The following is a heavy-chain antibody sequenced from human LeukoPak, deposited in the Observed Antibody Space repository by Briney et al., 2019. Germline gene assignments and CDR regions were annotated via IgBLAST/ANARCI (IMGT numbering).Heavy chain of an antibody. D-gene: IGHD2-15*01. CDR3: AKVGDSWDFDY. CDR1: GFTFSSYS. V-gene: IGHV3-21*01. Sequence: GGSLRLSCAASGFTFSSYSMNWVRQAPGKGLEWVSSISSSSSYIYYADSVKGRFAVSRDNSNNTLYLHMNSLRAEDTALYYCAKVGDSWDFDYWGQGTLVTVSS. CDR2: ISSSSSYI. J-gene: IGHJ4*02.